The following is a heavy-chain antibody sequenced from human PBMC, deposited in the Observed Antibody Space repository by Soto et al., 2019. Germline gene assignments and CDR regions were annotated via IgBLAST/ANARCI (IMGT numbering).Heavy chain of an antibody. V-gene: IGHV4-34*01. CDR2: INHSGST. Sequence: SETLSLTCAVYGGSFSGYYWSWIRQPPGKGLEWIGEINHSGSTNYNPSPKSRVTISVDTSKNQFSLKLSSVTAADTAVYYCARGGRSGVVVVAATPRTHNWFDPWGQGTLVTVSS. D-gene: IGHD2-15*01. CDR1: GGSFSGYY. J-gene: IGHJ5*02. CDR3: ARGGRSGVVVVAATPRTHNWFDP.